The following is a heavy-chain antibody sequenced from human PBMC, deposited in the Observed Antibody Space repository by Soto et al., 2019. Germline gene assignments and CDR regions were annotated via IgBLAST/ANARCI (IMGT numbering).Heavy chain of an antibody. CDR1: GFTFSSYG. D-gene: IGHD2-21*02. CDR3: AKGLAYCGGDCYSHFVL. Sequence: QVQLVESGGGVVQPGRSLRLSCAASGFTFSSYGIHWVRQAPGKGLEWVAVISYDGSNKYYADSVKGRFTISRDNSKKTLYLQMNRLRAEDTAVYYCAKGLAYCGGDCYSHFVLWGRGTLVPVSS. CDR2: ISYDGSNK. J-gene: IGHJ2*01. V-gene: IGHV3-30*18.